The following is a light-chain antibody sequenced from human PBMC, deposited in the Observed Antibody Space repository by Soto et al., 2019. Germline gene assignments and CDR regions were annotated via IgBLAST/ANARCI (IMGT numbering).Light chain of an antibody. CDR3: QQYGSSPWT. CDR2: GAS. J-gene: IGKJ1*01. Sequence: EIVMTQSPATLSVSPGERATLSCRASQSVGNDLAWYQQKPGQAPRLLIYGASSRATGIPDRFSGSGSGTDFTLTISRLEPEDFAVYYCQQYGSSPWTFGQGTKVDIK. CDR1: QSVGND. V-gene: IGKV3-20*01.